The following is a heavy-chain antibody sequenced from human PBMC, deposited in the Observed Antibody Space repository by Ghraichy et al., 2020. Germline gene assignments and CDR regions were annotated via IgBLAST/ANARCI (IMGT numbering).Heavy chain of an antibody. CDR2: IKSKTDGGTT. J-gene: IGHJ4*02. CDR1: GFTFSNAW. CDR3: IAALERRSTGDY. D-gene: IGHD1-1*01. V-gene: IGHV3-15*01. Sequence: GGSLRLSCAASGFTFSNAWMNWVRQAPGKGLEWGGRIKSKTDGGTTDYTAPVKGRFSISRDDSKNTLYLQMNSLRTEDTAVYYCIAALERRSTGDYWGQGTLVTVSS.